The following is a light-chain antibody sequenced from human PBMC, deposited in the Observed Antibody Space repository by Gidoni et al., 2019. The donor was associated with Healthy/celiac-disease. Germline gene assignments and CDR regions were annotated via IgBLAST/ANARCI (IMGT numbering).Light chain of an antibody. Sequence: SYELTQPPAVSVSPGQTASIPCSGDKLGDKYACCYQQKPGQSPVLVIYQDSKRPSGIPERFSGSNSGNTATLTISGTQAMDEADYYCQAWDSSTAVVFGGGTKLTVL. J-gene: IGLJ2*01. CDR3: QAWDSSTAVV. CDR2: QDS. CDR1: KLGDKY. V-gene: IGLV3-1*01.